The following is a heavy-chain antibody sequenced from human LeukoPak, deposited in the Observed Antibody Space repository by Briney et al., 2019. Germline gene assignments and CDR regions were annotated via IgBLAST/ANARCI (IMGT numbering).Heavy chain of an antibody. Sequence: GGSLRLSCAASGFPFTSYEMNWFRQAPGKGLEWVSYISSSGSAIYYADSVKGRFTISRDNAKNSLYLQMNSLRAEDTAVYYCARDFRLTMVRGVASFDYWGQGTLVTVSS. D-gene: IGHD3-10*01. J-gene: IGHJ4*02. CDR1: GFPFTSYE. CDR2: ISSSGSAI. CDR3: ARDFRLTMVRGVASFDY. V-gene: IGHV3-48*03.